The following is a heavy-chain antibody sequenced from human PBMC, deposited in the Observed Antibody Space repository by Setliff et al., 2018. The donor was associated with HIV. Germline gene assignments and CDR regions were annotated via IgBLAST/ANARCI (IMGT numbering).Heavy chain of an antibody. CDR2: IRSEGYGGTT. CDR1: GFTFGDYA. CDR3: TRDILVWSGYYPRKKNYYYYIGV. D-gene: IGHD3-3*01. J-gene: IGHJ6*03. Sequence: LRLSCTASGFTFGDYAMAWVRQAPGKGLDWVAFIRSEGYGGTTENAASVKDRFTVSRDDSKSIAYLQMNSLKTEETAVYYCTRDILVWSGYYPRKKNYYYYIGVWGKGTTVTVSS. V-gene: IGHV3-49*04.